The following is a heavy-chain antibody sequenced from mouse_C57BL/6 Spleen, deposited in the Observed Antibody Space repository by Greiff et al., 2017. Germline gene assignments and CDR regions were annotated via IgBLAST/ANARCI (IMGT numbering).Heavy chain of an antibody. V-gene: IGHV1-26*01. Sequence: EVQLQQSGPELVKPGASVKISCKASGYTFTDSYMNWVKQSHGKSLEWIGDINPNNGGTSYNQKFKGKATLTVDKSSSTAYMELRSLTSEDSAVYYGAASYYCGSGYAVSMDYWGQGTSVTVSS. D-gene: IGHD1-1*01. CDR1: GYTFTDSY. J-gene: IGHJ4*01. CDR3: AASYYCGSGYAVSMDY. CDR2: INPNNGGT.